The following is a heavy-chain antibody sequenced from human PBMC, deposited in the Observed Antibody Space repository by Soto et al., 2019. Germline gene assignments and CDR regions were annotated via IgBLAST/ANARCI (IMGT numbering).Heavy chain of an antibody. CDR1: GGSISSYY. D-gene: IGHD3-22*01. CDR2: IYYSGST. Sequence: LSLTCTVSGGSISSYYWSWIRQHPGKGLEWIGYIYYSGSTYYNPSLKSRVTISVDTSKNQFSLKLSSVTAADTAVYYCARLGHVYYYDSSGYREYFQHWGQGTLVTVSS. CDR3: ARLGHVYYYDSSGYREYFQH. V-gene: IGHV4-31*03. J-gene: IGHJ1*01.